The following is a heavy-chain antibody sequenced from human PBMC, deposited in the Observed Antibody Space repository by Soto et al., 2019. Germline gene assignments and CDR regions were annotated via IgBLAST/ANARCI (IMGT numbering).Heavy chain of an antibody. J-gene: IGHJ4*02. V-gene: IGHV1-2*02. CDR1: GYTLTGYY. D-gene: IGHD3-9*01. CDR3: ARGARRYDILTGP. CDR2: INPNSGGT. Sequence: ASVKVSCKASGYTLTGYYMHWVRQAPGQGLEWMGWINPNSGGTNYAQKFQGRVTMTRDTSISTAYMELSRLRSDDTAVYYCARGARRYDILTGPWGQGTLVTVS.